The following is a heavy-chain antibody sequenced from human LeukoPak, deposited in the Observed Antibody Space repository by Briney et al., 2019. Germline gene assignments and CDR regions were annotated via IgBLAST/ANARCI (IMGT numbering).Heavy chain of an antibody. J-gene: IGHJ4*02. V-gene: IGHV3-74*01. Sequence: GGSLRLSCVASGFTFSNYAMAWVRQAPGKGLVWVSRINSDESTTTYADSAKGRFTISRDNAKNTLYLQMNSLRAEDTAVYYCARDPGTAMGRALDYWGQGTLVTVSS. CDR3: ARDPGTAMGRALDY. CDR2: INSDESTT. CDR1: GFTFSNYA. D-gene: IGHD5-18*01.